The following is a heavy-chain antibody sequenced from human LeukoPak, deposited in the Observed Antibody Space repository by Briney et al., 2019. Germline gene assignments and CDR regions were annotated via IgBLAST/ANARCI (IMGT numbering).Heavy chain of an antibody. D-gene: IGHD6-13*01. CDR3: AREDKYSSLDY. V-gene: IGHV3-7*01. CDR2: IKQDGSEK. Sequence: GGSLRLSCAASGFTFSRYWMSWVRQAPGKGLEWVANIKQDGSEKYYVDSVKGRFTISRDNAKNSLYLQMNSLRAEDTAVYYCAREDKYSSLDYWGQGTLVTVSS. J-gene: IGHJ4*02. CDR1: GFTFSRYW.